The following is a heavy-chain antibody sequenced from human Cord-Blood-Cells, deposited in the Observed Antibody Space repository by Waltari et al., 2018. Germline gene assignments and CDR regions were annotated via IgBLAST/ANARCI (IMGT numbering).Heavy chain of an antibody. J-gene: IGHJ4*02. CDR1: GGTLRSYV. CDR3: ARGVDDFWSGYFDY. Sequence: QVQLVQYGTEGKKPWSSVTVSCKSSGGTLRSYVITLVLQAPGQGLEWLGGIIPIVGTANYAQKFQGRVTITADESTSTAYMELSSLRSEDTAVYYCARGVDDFWSGYFDYWGQGTLVTVSS. CDR2: IIPIVGTA. D-gene: IGHD3-3*01. V-gene: IGHV1-69*01.